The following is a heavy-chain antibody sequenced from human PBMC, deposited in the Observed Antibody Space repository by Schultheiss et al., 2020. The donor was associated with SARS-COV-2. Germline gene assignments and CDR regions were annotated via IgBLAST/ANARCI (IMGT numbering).Heavy chain of an antibody. Sequence: SETLSLTCAVYGGSISSYYWSWIRQPPGKGLEWIGYIYYSGSTYYNPSLKSRVTKSVDTSKNQFSLKLSSVTAADTAVYYCARGGLSYGMDVWGQGTTVTVSS. D-gene: IGHD3/OR15-3a*01. V-gene: IGHV4-59*01. CDR3: ARGGLSYGMDV. CDR2: IYYSGST. CDR1: GGSISSYY. J-gene: IGHJ6*02.